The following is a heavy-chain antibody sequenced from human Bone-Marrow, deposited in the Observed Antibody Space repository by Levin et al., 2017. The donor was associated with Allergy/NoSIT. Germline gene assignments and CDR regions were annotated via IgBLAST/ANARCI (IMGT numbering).Heavy chain of an antibody. CDR1: GASITTYY. D-gene: IGHD1-26*01. V-gene: IGHV4-59*01. CDR3: ARGEVGTLTRPVY. J-gene: IGHJ4*02. CDR2: ISYSGNT. Sequence: KASETLSLTCTVSGASITTYYWRWIRQPPGKGLEWIGDISYSGNTYYNSPLKSRLAISLDTSKNQLSLRLTSVTTADTAVYYCARGEVGTLTRPVYWGQGTLVTVSS.